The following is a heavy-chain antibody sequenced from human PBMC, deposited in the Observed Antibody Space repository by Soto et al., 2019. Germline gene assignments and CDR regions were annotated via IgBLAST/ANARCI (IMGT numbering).Heavy chain of an antibody. CDR1: GFTFSSYS. CDR3: ARGYHYYDSSGYDKWDAFDI. D-gene: IGHD3-22*01. Sequence: EVQLVESGGGLVKPGGSLRLSCAASGFTFSSYSMNWVRQAPGKGLEWVSSISSSSSYIDYADSVKGRFTISRDNAKKSLYLQMNGLRAEDTAVYYCARGYHYYDSSGYDKWDAFDIWGQGTMVTVSS. CDR2: ISSSSSYI. J-gene: IGHJ3*02. V-gene: IGHV3-21*01.